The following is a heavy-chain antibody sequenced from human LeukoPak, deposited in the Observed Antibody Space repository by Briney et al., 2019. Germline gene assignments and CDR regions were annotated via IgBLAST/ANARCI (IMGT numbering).Heavy chain of an antibody. Sequence: GASVKVSCKASGYTFTGYYMHWVRQAPGQGLEWMGWMNPNSGNTGYAQKFQGRVTMTRNTSISTAYMELSSLRSEDTAVYYCARVWSWFDPWGQGTLVTVSS. CDR1: GYTFTGYY. D-gene: IGHD3-3*01. CDR2: MNPNSGNT. J-gene: IGHJ5*02. V-gene: IGHV1-8*02. CDR3: ARVWSWFDP.